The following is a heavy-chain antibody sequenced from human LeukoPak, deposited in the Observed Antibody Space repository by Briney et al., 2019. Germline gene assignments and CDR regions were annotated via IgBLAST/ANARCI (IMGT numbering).Heavy chain of an antibody. CDR3: ARDRGYYDYVWGSRSEMK. D-gene: IGHD3-16*01. CDR2: ISTGSSYI. Sequence: KAGGSLRLSCAASGLTFSRYSMNWVRQAPGKGLEWVSSISTGSSYIYYADSLKGRFTVSRDNAKNSLYLQMNSLRAEDTAVYYCARDRGYYDYVWGSRSEMKWGQGTLVTVSS. V-gene: IGHV3-21*06. CDR1: GLTFSRYS. J-gene: IGHJ4*02.